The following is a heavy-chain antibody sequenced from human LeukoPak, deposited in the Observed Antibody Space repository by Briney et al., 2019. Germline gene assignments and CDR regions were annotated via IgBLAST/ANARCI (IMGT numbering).Heavy chain of an antibody. V-gene: IGHV1-24*01. CDR3: ARTKEGSGWYGFDY. CDR1: GYTLTELS. Sequence: ASVKVSCKVSGYTLTELSMHWVRQAPGKGLEWMGGFDPEDGETIYAQKFQGRVTMTRDTSTSTVYMELSSLRPEDTAVYYCARTKEGSGWYGFDYWGQGTLVTVSS. CDR2: FDPEDGET. D-gene: IGHD6-19*01. J-gene: IGHJ4*02.